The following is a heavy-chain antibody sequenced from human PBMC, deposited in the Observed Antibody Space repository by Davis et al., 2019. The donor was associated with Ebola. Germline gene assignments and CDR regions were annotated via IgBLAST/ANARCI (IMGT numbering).Heavy chain of an antibody. CDR1: GSTFSSYE. Sequence: GESLKISCAASGSTFSSYEMNWVRQAPGKGLEWISYISSSGSTIYYADSVKGRFTISRDNAKNSLYLQMNSLRAEDTAVYYCARGDRDDYVWGSYRRYFDYWGQGTLVTVSS. V-gene: IGHV3-48*03. D-gene: IGHD3-16*02. CDR2: ISSSGSTI. J-gene: IGHJ4*02. CDR3: ARGDRDDYVWGSYRRYFDY.